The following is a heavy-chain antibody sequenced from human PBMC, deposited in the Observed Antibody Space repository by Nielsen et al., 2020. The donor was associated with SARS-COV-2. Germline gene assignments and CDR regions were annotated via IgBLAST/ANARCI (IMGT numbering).Heavy chain of an antibody. J-gene: IGHJ4*02. V-gene: IGHV1-69*01. D-gene: IGHD6-13*01. CDR2: IIPIFGTA. Sequence: WVRQAPGQGLEWMGGIIPIFGTANYAQKFQGRVTITADESTSTAYMELSSLRSEDTVVYYCARESETYSSSWSIAPNFDYWGQGTLVTVSS. CDR3: ARESETYSSSWSIAPNFDY.